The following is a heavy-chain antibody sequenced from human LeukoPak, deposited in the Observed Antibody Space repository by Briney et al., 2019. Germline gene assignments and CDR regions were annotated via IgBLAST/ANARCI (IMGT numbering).Heavy chain of an antibody. CDR3: TRGGTTLDY. D-gene: IGHD1-7*01. V-gene: IGHV3-74*01. J-gene: IGHJ4*02. CDR1: GFTFSSYW. CDR2: IDTDGSNT. Sequence: GGSLRLSCAASGFTFSSYWMHWVRQAPGKGLVWVSRIDTDGSNTAYADSVKGRFTISRDNAKNMLYLQMNSLRAEDTAVYYCTRGGTTLDYWGQGTLVTVSS.